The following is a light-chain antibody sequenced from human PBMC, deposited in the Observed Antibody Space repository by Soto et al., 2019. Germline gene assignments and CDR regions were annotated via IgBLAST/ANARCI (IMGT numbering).Light chain of an antibody. V-gene: IGKV1-27*01. J-gene: IGKJ1*01. Sequence: DIQMTQSPSSLSASVGARVTITCRASQGLSNYLAWYQQKPGKVPKLLIYAASTLQSGVPSRFSGSGSGTDFTLTISSLQPEDVATYYCQKYNSAPWTFGQGTKVEIK. CDR2: AAS. CDR3: QKYNSAPWT. CDR1: QGLSNY.